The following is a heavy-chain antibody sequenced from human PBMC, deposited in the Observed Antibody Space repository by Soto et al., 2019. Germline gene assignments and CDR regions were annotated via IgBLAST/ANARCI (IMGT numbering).Heavy chain of an antibody. D-gene: IGHD5-18*01. CDR2: SHQSGNT. V-gene: IGHV4-4*02. Sequence: QVQLQVSGPGLVKPSGTLSLTCAVSGVSIGSHDWWTWVRQPPGKGLEWIGESHQSGNTNYNSSLERRVTISLDKSKNHFSLQLSSVTVADTAVYYCATRDTGRVYWGQGTLVTVSS. CDR1: GVSIGSHDW. J-gene: IGHJ4*02. CDR3: ATRDTGRVY.